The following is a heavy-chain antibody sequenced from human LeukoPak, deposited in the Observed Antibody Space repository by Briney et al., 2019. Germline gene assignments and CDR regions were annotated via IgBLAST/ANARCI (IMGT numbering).Heavy chain of an antibody. Sequence: PSETLSLTCTVSGGSISSYYWSWIRQPPGKGLEWIGYIYYSGSTNYNPSLKSRVTISVDTSKNQFSLKLSSVTAADTAVYYCAREMTTVTRIFDYWGQGTLVTVSS. V-gene: IGHV4-59*12. CDR3: AREMTTVTRIFDY. CDR2: IYYSGST. CDR1: GGSISSYY. J-gene: IGHJ4*02. D-gene: IGHD4-17*01.